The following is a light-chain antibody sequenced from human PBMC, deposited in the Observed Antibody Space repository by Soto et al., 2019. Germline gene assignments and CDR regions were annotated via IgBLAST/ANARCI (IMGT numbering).Light chain of an antibody. CDR3: VTWDESMNSRV. J-gene: IGLJ1*01. Sequence: QSVLTLPPSVSGTPGQRVTISCSGSSSNIGGNTVNWYQHLPGTAPKVLIYTDNQRPSGVPDRFSGSKSGTSASLAISGLQYEDEADYYCVTWDESMNSRVFGTGNKVTVL. CDR1: SSNIGGNT. CDR2: TDN. V-gene: IGLV1-44*01.